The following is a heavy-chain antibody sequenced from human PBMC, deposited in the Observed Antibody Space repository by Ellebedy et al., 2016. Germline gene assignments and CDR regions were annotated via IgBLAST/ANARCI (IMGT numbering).Heavy chain of an antibody. CDR3: AREGVGHAFDI. V-gene: IGHV1-2*02. J-gene: IGHJ3*02. CDR2: INPNSGGT. D-gene: IGHD1-26*01. CDR1: GYTFTGYY. Sequence: ASVKVSXXASGYTFTGYYMHWVRQAPGQGLEWMGWINPNSGGTNYAQKFQGRVTMTRDTSITTAYMELSRLTSDDTAVYYCAREGVGHAFDIWGQGIMVTVSS.